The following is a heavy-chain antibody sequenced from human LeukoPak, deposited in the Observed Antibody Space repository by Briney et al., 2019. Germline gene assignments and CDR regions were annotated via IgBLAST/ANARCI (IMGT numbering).Heavy chain of an antibody. CDR3: AKIPSSTIFNYYGMDV. Sequence: GGSLRLSCAASGFTFSSHWMSWVRQAPGKGLEWVANIKQDGSEKYYADSVKGRFTISRDNSKNTLYLQMNSLRAEDTAVYYCAKIPSSTIFNYYGMDVWGLGTTVTVSS. CDR1: GFTFSSHW. J-gene: IGHJ6*02. CDR2: IKQDGSEK. D-gene: IGHD5/OR15-5a*01. V-gene: IGHV3-7*03.